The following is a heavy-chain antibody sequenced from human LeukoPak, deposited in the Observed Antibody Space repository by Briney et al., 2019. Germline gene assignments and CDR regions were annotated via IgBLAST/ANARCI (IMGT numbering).Heavy chain of an antibody. V-gene: IGHV3-30*02. D-gene: IGHD3-10*01. CDR2: IRYGGSNK. Sequence: GGSLRLSCAASGFTFSRYGMRWVRQAPGKGLEWVAFIRYGGSNKYYADSVKGRFTISRDNSKNTLYLQMNSLRAEDTAVYYCAKDLTMVRGVNGGDYWGQGTLVTVSS. CDR1: GFTFSRYG. CDR3: AKDLTMVRGVNGGDY. J-gene: IGHJ4*02.